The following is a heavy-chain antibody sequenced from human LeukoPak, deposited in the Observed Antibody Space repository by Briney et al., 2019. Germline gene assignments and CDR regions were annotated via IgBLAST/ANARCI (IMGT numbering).Heavy chain of an antibody. CDR2: VNAGDGNT. D-gene: IGHD6-19*01. Sequence: GASVKVSCKASGGTFSSYAISWVRQAPGQGLEWMGWVNAGDGNTKHSQKFQGRVTITRDTSASTAYMELSSLRSEDTAVYYCARAPSSGWYYDYWGQGTLVTVSS. J-gene: IGHJ4*02. V-gene: IGHV1-3*01. CDR1: GGTFSSYA. CDR3: ARAPSSGWYYDY.